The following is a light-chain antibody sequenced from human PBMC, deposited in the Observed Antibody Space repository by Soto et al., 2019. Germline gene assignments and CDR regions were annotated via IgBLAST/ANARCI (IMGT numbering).Light chain of an antibody. J-gene: IGKJ4*01. CDR2: DAS. CDR3: QQYNSYPLI. Sequence: CAAVGKRVDLGGRRIQSISSWLAWYQQKPGKAPKLLIYDASSLESGVPSRFIGSRTGTEFIVLLCRLQSDDFATYYCQQYNSYPLIFGGGTKVDIK. CDR1: QSISSW. V-gene: IGKV1-5*01.